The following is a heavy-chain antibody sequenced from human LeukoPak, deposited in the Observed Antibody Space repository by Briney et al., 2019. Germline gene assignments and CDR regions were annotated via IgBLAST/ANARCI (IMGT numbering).Heavy chain of an antibody. V-gene: IGHV3-21*01. D-gene: IGHD4-17*01. J-gene: IGHJ4*02. Sequence: GGSLRLSCAASGFTFSSYSMNWVRQAPGKGLEWVSSISSSSSYIYYADSVKGRFTISRDNAKNSLYLQMNSLRAEDTAVYYCARSKMATVTFNYYWGQGTLVTVSS. CDR1: GFTFSSYS. CDR3: ARSKMATVTFNYY. CDR2: ISSSSSYI.